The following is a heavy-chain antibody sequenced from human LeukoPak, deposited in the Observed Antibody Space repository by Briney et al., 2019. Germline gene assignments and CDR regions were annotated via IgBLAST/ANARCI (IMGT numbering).Heavy chain of an antibody. J-gene: IGHJ3*02. Sequence: PSETLSLTCTVSSASITSYYWSWIRQPPGKGLEWIGQIYYSGSTNYNPSLKSRVTISIDTSENQVSLKLSSVTAADTAVYYCARHGGMVRGFYDAYDIWGQGTTVTVSS. CDR2: IYYSGST. CDR1: SASITSYY. CDR3: ARHGGMVRGFYDAYDI. D-gene: IGHD3-10*01. V-gene: IGHV4-59*08.